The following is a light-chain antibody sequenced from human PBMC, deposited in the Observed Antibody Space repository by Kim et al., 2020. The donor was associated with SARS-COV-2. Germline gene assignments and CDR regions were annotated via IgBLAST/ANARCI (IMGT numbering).Light chain of an antibody. CDR1: SSNIGSNT. V-gene: IGLV1-44*01. CDR3: AAWDDSLNGWV. J-gene: IGLJ3*02. CDR2: SND. Sequence: ELTQPPSASGTPGQRVTISCSGSSSNIGSNTVNWYQQLPGTAPKLLIYSNDHRPSGVPDRFSGSKSGTSASLAISGLQSEVEAEYYCAAWDDSLNGWVFGGGTQLTVL.